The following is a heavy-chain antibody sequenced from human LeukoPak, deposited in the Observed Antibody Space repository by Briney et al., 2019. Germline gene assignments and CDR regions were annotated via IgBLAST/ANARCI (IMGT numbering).Heavy chain of an antibody. Sequence: SETLSLTCTVSGGHIDSFFWNWIRQPPGKGLEWIGYIDNSGSTKYSPSPKSRITMSRDTSKKQFSLKLTSVTAADTAMYYCASGAGWLIDYWGQGTLVSVSS. D-gene: IGHD6-19*01. V-gene: IGHV4-4*08. CDR3: ASGAGWLIDY. CDR1: GGHIDSFF. J-gene: IGHJ4*02. CDR2: IDNSGST.